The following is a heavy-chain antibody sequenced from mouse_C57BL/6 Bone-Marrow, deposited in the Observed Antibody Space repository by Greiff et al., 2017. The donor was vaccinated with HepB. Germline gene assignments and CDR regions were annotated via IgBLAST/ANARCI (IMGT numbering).Heavy chain of an antibody. J-gene: IGHJ2*01. CDR1: GYTFTDYY. V-gene: IGHV1-26*01. D-gene: IGHD2-1*01. CDR3: ARSYGNHEGYFDY. Sequence: EVQLQQSGPELVKPGASVKISCKASGYTFTDYYMNWVKQSHGKSLEWIGDINPNNGGTSYNQKFKGKATLTVDKSSSTAYMELRSLTSEDSAVYYCARSYGNHEGYFDYWGQGTTLTVSS. CDR2: INPNNGGT.